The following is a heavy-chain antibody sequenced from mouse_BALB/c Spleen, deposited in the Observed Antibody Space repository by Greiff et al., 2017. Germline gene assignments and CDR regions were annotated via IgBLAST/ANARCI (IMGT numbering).Heavy chain of an antibody. CDR2: ISNGGGST. Sequence: DVKLVESGGGLVQPGGSLKLSCAASGFTFSSYTMSWVRQTPEKRLEWVAYISNGGGSTYYPDTVKGRFTISRDNAKNTLYLQMSSLKSEDTAMYYCARQDGYSYYAMDYWGQGTTLTVSS. CDR1: GFTFSSYT. CDR3: ARQDGYSYYAMDY. J-gene: IGHJ4*01. V-gene: IGHV5-12-2*01. D-gene: IGHD2-3*01.